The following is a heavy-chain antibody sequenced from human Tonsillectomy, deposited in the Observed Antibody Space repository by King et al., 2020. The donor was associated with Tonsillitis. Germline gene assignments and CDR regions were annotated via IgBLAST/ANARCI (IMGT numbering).Heavy chain of an antibody. J-gene: IGHJ4*02. Sequence: VQLQESGPRQVKPSQTLALTCTVSGGAVSGGDYYWNWIRQPPGKGLEWIGYIYYSGSTYYNPSLNSRLTISVDRSKNQFSLNLDSVTAADTAAYYFAASFYSHFFYFWGQGNPVTVSS. CDR3: AASFYSHFFYF. D-gene: IGHD3-16*02. CDR1: GGAVSGGDYY. CDR2: IYYSGST. V-gene: IGHV4-30-4*01.